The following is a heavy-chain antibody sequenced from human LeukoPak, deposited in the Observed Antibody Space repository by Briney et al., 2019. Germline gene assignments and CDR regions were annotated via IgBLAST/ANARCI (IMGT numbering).Heavy chain of an antibody. CDR3: ARLRGYYYYYMDV. J-gene: IGHJ6*03. V-gene: IGHV3-7*01. Sequence: GGSLRLSCAASGFTFSIYWMSWVHQTPGEGLEWVANIVQDGSEKYYVDSVKGRFTISRDNAKNSLYLQMNSLRAEDTAVYYCARLRGYYYYYMDVWGKGTTVTVSS. CDR1: GFTFSIYW. CDR2: IVQDGSEK.